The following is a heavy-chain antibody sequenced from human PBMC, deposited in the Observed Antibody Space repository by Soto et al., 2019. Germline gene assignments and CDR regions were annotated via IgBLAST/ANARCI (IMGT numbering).Heavy chain of an antibody. CDR2: MSPNSGNT. CDR1: GYTVTSYG. CDR3: ALVSNYARFDP. V-gene: IGHV1-8*02. D-gene: IGHD4-4*01. Sequence: ASVKVSCKASGYTVTSYGISWVRQAPGQGLEWMGWMSPNSGNTGYAQKFQGRVTTTRNTSISTAYMELSSLRSEDTAVYYCALVSNYARFDPWGQGALVTVSS. J-gene: IGHJ5*02.